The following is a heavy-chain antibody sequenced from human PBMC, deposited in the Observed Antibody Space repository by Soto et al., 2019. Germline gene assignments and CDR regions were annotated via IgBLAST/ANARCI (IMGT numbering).Heavy chain of an antibody. V-gene: IGHV3-33*01. CDR1: GFSFSSHG. Sequence: PGGSLRLSCTTSGFSFSSHGFHWVRQAPGKGLEWVSVIWFDGSKEYYADSVKGRFTVSRDDPQNTLYLQMNSLRAEDTAVYYCARDDCSGASCLPYWGPGTLVTVSS. CDR3: ARDDCSGASCLPY. CDR2: IWFDGSKE. D-gene: IGHD2-15*01. J-gene: IGHJ4*02.